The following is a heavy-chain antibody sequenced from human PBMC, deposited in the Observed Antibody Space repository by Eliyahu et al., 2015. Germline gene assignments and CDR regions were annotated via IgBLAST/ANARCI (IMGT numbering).Heavy chain of an antibody. CDR2: SLSDGSA. Sequence: DVQLLESGGSLVKPGMSLRLSCAVTGFSLDTYALSWVRQSPGKGLEWVSSLSDGSAYFAAAAKGRFSLSRDDSQNTMYLEMNSLGVEDTAVYYCAKGINNGRHAMDFWGQGTAVTVS. J-gene: IGHJ6*02. D-gene: IGHD1/OR15-1a*01. CDR1: GFSLDTYA. V-gene: IGHV3-23*01. CDR3: AKGINNGRHAMDF.